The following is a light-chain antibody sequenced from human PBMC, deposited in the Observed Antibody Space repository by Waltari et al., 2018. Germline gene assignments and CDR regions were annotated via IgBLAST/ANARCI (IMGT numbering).Light chain of an antibody. J-gene: IGLJ1*01. Sequence: QAALTQPRSVSGSPGQSVTISCTGTSSDIGIYNYVSWYQQHPGTAPKLMIYEVSKRPSVVSDRFSGSKSGNTASLTISGLQAEDEADYYCSSYAGSNTYIFGAGTRVTVL. CDR3: SSYAGSNTYI. CDR2: EVS. V-gene: IGLV2-11*01. CDR1: SSDIGIYNY.